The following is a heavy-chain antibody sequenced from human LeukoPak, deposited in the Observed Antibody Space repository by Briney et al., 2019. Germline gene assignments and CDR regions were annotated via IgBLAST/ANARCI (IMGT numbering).Heavy chain of an antibody. D-gene: IGHD5-12*01. CDR1: GFTFTTYW. J-gene: IGHJ4*02. V-gene: IGHV3-7*01. CDR3: AKDSTLGGYDTYIDY. Sequence: GGSLRLSCAASGFTFTTYWMSWVRQLPGKGLEWVANINQDGTEKYYVDSVKGRFTISRDNAKNSLDLQMNSLRAEDTAVYYCAKDSTLGGYDTYIDYWGQGTLVTVSS. CDR2: INQDGTEK.